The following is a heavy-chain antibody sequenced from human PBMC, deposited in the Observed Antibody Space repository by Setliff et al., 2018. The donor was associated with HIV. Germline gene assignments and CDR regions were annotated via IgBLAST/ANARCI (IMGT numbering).Heavy chain of an antibody. CDR3: ARGLTAPAAAGS. V-gene: IGHV4-38-2*02. J-gene: IGHJ5*02. Sequence: SETLSLTCSVSGYSLSSASYWGWIRQSPEKGPEWIGSISLSGSTYYNPSLQSRVTISIDMSKNHFSLNLKSVTAADTAIYYCARGLTAPAAAGSWGQGMLVTVSS. D-gene: IGHD6-13*01. CDR2: ISLSGST. CDR1: GYSLSSASY.